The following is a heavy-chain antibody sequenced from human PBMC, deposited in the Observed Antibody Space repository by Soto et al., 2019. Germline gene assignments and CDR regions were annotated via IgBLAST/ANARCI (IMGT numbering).Heavy chain of an antibody. CDR2: ISGSGAST. Sequence: GGSLRLSCAASGFTFSSYALSWVRQAPGKGLEWVSSISGSGASTDYADSVKGRFTISRDNSRNTLSLHMDSLRDEDTAIYYCGKAGGEYYFYYMEVWGTGTTVTVSS. CDR1: GFTFSSYA. CDR3: GKAGGEYYFYYMEV. D-gene: IGHD3-10*01. V-gene: IGHV3-23*01. J-gene: IGHJ6*03.